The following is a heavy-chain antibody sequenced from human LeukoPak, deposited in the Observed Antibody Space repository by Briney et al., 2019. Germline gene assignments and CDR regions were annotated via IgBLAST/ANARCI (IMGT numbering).Heavy chain of an antibody. D-gene: IGHD3-22*01. CDR3: ATDRTNYYDSSGCYRKWTHFDY. V-gene: IGHV1-24*01. CDR1: GYTLTELS. CDR2: FDPEDGET. Sequence: ASVKVSCKVSGYTLTELSMHWVRQAPGKGLEWMGGFDPEDGETIYAQKFQGRVTMTEDTSTDTAYMELSSLRSEDTAVYYCATDRTNYYDSSGCYRKWTHFDYWGQGTLVTVSS. J-gene: IGHJ4*02.